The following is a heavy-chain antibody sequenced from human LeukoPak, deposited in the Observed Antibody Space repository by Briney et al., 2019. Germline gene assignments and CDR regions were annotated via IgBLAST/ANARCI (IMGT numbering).Heavy chain of an antibody. CDR3: ARVLGYSYGPGLGY. CDR2: IIPILGIA. CDR1: GGSFSSEA. V-gene: IGHV1-69*10. D-gene: IGHD5-18*01. J-gene: IGHJ4*02. Sequence: GASVKVSCKAFGGSFSSEAVSWVRQAPGQGLEWMGGIIPILGIANYAQKFQGRVTITADKSTSTAYMELSSLRSEDTAVYYCARVLGYSYGPGLGYWGQGTLVTVSS.